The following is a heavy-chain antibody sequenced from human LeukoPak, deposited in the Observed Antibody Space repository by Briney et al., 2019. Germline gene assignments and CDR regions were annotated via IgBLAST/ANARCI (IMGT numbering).Heavy chain of an antibody. V-gene: IGHV4-59*01. CDR1: GGSISSYY. D-gene: IGHD1-26*01. CDR3: AIEGGSYHFDY. CDR2: IYYSGST. J-gene: IGHJ4*02. Sequence: SETLSLTCTVSGGSISSYYWSWIRQPPGKGLEWIGYIYYSGSTNYNPSLKSRVTISVDTSKNQFSLKLSSVTAADTAVYYCAIEGGSYHFDYWGQGTLVTVSS.